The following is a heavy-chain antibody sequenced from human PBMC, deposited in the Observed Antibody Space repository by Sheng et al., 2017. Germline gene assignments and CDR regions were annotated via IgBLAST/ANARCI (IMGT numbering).Heavy chain of an antibody. J-gene: IGHJ4*02. Sequence: QLQLQESGPGLVKPSETLSLTCTVSGAPFSSSSYYWGWIRQPPGKGLEWIGSIYYSGSHLLNPSIKSRVTISVDTSKNQFSLKLSSVTAADTAVYYCARQWRAPWSPGGYYFDYWGQGTLVTVSS. CDR3: ARQWRAPWSPGGYYFDY. CDR1: GAPFSSSSYY. D-gene: IGHD3-16*01. V-gene: IGHV4-39*01. CDR2: IYYSGSH.